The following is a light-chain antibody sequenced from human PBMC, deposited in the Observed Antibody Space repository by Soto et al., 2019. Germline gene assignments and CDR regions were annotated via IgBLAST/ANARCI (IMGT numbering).Light chain of an antibody. CDR1: QSLSSGW. CDR3: QQYGSSPRVT. CDR2: GAS. J-gene: IGKJ4*01. Sequence: EIVLTQSPGTLSLSPGERATLSCEASQSLSSGWLAWYQHKPGQAPRLLIYGASSRATGIPDRFSGRGSGTDFTLTISRLEPEDFAVYYCQQYGSSPRVTFGGGTKVEI. V-gene: IGKV3-20*01.